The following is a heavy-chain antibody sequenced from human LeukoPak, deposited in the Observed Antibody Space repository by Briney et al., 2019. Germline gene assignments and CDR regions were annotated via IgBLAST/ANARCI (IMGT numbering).Heavy chain of an antibody. CDR1: GFTFDDYA. CDR3: ASGTITMVRGVIDY. D-gene: IGHD3-10*01. Sequence: GGSLRLSCAASGFTFDDYAMHWVRQAPGKGLEWVSGISWNSGSIGYADSVKGRFTISRDNAKNSLYLQMNSLRAEDTALYYCASGTITMVRGVIDYWGQGTLVTVSS. CDR2: ISWNSGSI. V-gene: IGHV3-9*01. J-gene: IGHJ4*02.